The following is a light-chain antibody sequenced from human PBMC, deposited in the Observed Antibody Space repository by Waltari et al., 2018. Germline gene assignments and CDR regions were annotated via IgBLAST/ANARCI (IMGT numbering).Light chain of an antibody. V-gene: IGKV3D-20*02. CDR3: QQYDSSVT. Sequence: EIVLTQSPATLSLSPGESAPLSCRASPTVGNRYVAWYQHKPGRPAPRLLVYAASSRAPGIPDRFRATGSGTGFTLTINSVEPEDFAVYYCQQYDSSVTFGPGT. J-gene: IGKJ3*01. CDR1: PTVGNRY. CDR2: AAS.